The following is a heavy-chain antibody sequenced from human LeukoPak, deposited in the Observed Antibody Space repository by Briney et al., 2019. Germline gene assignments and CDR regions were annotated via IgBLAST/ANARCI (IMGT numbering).Heavy chain of an antibody. CDR2: ISAYNGNT. J-gene: IGHJ6*04. V-gene: IGHV1-18*04. Sequence: ASVKVSCKASGYTFTSYGISWLRQAPGQGLEWMGCISAYNGNTNYAQKLQGRVTMTTDTSTSTAYMELRSLRSDDTAVYYCARDFPRSGSYYSGMDVWGKGTTVTVSS. CDR3: ARDFPRSGSYYSGMDV. CDR1: GYTFTSYG. D-gene: IGHD3-10*01.